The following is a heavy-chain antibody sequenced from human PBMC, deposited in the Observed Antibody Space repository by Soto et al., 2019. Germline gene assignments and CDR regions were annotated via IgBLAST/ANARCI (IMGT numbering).Heavy chain of an antibody. CDR1: GGSISSGGYY. Sequence: SETLSLTCTVSGGSISSGGYYWSWIRQHPGKGLEWIGYIYYSGSTYYNPSLKSRVTISVDTSKNQFSLKLSSVTAADTAVYYCANLRLSSGWYDDYWGQGTLVTVSS. D-gene: IGHD6-19*01. V-gene: IGHV4-31*03. J-gene: IGHJ4*02. CDR2: IYYSGST. CDR3: ANLRLSSGWYDDY.